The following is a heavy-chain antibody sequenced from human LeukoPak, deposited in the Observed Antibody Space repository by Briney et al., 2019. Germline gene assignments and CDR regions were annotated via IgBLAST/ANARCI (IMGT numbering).Heavy chain of an antibody. CDR1: GYSFTDYS. CDR2: INSNSGDT. D-gene: IGHD7-27*01. Sequence: RASVKVSCKASGYSFTDYSIHWVRQAPGQGLEWMGRINSNSGDTNYAQNFQGRVTMTRDTSVSTAFMELGRLRSDDTAVYYCARIPYTGSSYWGQGTLVTVSS. J-gene: IGHJ4*02. V-gene: IGHV1-2*02. CDR3: ARIPYTGSSY.